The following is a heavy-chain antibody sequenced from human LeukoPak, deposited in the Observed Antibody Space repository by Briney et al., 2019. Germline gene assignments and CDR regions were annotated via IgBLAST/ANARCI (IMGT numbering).Heavy chain of an antibody. V-gene: IGHV1-2*02. J-gene: IGHJ4*02. CDR1: GYTFTDYY. CDR2: INPKSGAT. CDR3: ARDGRGQGVNYDY. D-gene: IGHD3-10*01. Sequence: ASVKVSCKASGYTFTDYYIHWVRQAPGQGLEWVGWINPKSGATNYAQKFQGRVTMTRDTSINTAYMEMPRLRSDDAAVYYCARDGRGQGVNYDYWGQGTLATVSS.